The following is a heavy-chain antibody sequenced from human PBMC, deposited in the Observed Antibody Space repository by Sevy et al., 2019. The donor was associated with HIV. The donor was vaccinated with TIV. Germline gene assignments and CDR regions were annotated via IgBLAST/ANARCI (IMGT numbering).Heavy chain of an antibody. D-gene: IGHD3-22*01. CDR2: IYSSGST. CDR1: GGSVRSGSYY. CDR3: ARSPDSTGYYPAFDI. J-gene: IGHJ3*02. Sequence: SETLSLTCTVSGGSVRSGSYYWSWIRQPPGKGLEWLGYIYSSGSTISNPSLESRVSISVDTSKNQVSLKLASVTAADTAVDYCARSPDSTGYYPAFDIWGQGTMVTVSS. V-gene: IGHV4-61*01.